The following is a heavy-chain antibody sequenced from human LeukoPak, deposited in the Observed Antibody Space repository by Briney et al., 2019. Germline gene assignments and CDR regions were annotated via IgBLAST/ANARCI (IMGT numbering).Heavy chain of an antibody. CDR2: ISGSGGSI. V-gene: IGHV3-23*01. CDR1: GFTFSNYA. CDR3: AKLSSPHKAAFDY. J-gene: IGHJ4*02. Sequence: PGGSLRLSCTASGFTFSNYAMTWVRQAPGKGLEWVSTISGSGGSIHYADSVKGRFTISRDSSKNTLYLQMNSLRADDTAVYYCAKLSSPHKAAFDYWGQGTLVTVSS.